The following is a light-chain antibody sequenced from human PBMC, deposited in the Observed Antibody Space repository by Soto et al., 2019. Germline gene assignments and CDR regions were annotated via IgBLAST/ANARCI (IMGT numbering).Light chain of an antibody. J-gene: IGKJ1*01. V-gene: IGKV1-5*01. CDR3: QQYYSYPPT. CDR1: QSISSW. CDR2: AAS. Sequence: DIQITQSPSTLSASVGDRVTITCRASQSISSWLAWYQQKTGKAPKLLIYAASTLKSGVPSRFTGSGSGTDVTLTISCLQSEDFATYYCQQYYSYPPTFGQGTKV.